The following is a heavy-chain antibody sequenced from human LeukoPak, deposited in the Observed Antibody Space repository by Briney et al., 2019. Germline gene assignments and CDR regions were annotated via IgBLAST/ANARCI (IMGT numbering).Heavy chain of an antibody. V-gene: IGHV1-46*03. CDR3: ARDPQYYDFWSGYYNYYMDV. D-gene: IGHD3-3*01. J-gene: IGHJ6*03. CDR2: ITPSGGST. CDR1: GYTFTRYY. Sequence: ASVKVSCKASGYTFTRYYMHWVRQAPGQGLEWMGIITPSGGSTSYAQKLQGRVTMSRDTSTSTVYMELSSLRPEDTAVYYCARDPQYYDFWSGYYNYYMDVWGKGTTVTVSS.